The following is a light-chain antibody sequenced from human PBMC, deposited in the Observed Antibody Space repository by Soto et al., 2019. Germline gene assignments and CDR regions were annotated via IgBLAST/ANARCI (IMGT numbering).Light chain of an antibody. CDR2: ATS. Sequence: DLQMTHSPASVSAPVGDRVSITWRASQRISSLLTWYQQKPGKAPKLLIYATSNLQSGVPFRFSGGGSGTDYTLTIGSLQPEDFATYYCQQNYSNPRTFGQGTKVDIK. CDR1: QRISSL. J-gene: IGKJ1*01. CDR3: QQNYSNPRT. V-gene: IGKV1-39*01.